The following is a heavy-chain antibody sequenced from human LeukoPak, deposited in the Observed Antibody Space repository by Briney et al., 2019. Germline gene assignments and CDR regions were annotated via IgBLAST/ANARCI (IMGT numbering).Heavy chain of an antibody. CDR3: AREYDYGSGSWAY. D-gene: IGHD3-10*01. CDR2: FYHSGST. Sequence: SETLSLTCTVSGYSISSGHYWGWIRQPPGKGLEWIGSFYHSGSTYYNPSLKSRVTISLDTSKNQFSLKLSPVTAADTAVYYCAREYDYGSGSWAYWGQGTLVTVSS. V-gene: IGHV4-38-2*02. CDR1: GYSISSGHY. J-gene: IGHJ4*02.